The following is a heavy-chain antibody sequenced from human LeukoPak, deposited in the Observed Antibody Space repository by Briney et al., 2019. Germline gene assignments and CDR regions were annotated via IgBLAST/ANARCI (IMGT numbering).Heavy chain of an antibody. CDR2: IYPGDSDT. CDR1: GYSFSSYW. J-gene: IGHJ4*02. Sequence: GESLKISCKGSGYSFSSYWIGWVRQMPGKGLEYMGIIYPGDSDTRLSPSFRGQVTISADKSISTAYLQWSSLKASDSAMYYCVRQAYIYAKSFDYWGQGTLVTVSS. CDR3: VRQAYIYAKSFDY. D-gene: IGHD5-18*01. V-gene: IGHV5-51*01.